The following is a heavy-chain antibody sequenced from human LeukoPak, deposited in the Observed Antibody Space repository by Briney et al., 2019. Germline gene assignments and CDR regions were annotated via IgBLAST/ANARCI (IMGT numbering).Heavy chain of an antibody. CDR2: IYYSGST. CDR3: ARELPHSSGWYFDY. Sequence: SETLSLTCTVSGGSISSYYWSWIRQPPGKGLEWIGYIYYSGSTNYNPSLKSRVTISVDTSKNQFSLKLSSVTAADTAVYYCARELPHSSGWYFDYWGQGTLVTVSS. D-gene: IGHD6-19*01. J-gene: IGHJ4*02. V-gene: IGHV4-59*01. CDR1: GGSISSYY.